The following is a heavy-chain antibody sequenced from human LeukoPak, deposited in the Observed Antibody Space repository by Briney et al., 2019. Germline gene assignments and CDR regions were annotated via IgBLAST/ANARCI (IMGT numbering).Heavy chain of an antibody. D-gene: IGHD1-26*01. Sequence: ASVKVSCKASGYTFTSYGINWVRQAPGQGLEWMGWISANNGNTNYAQNLQGRVTMTTDTSTNTAYMELRSLRSGDTAVYYCASGSSGSYYTVYFDYWGQGTQVPVSS. CDR3: ASGSSGSYYTVYFDY. J-gene: IGHJ4*02. CDR1: GYTFTSYG. CDR2: ISANNGNT. V-gene: IGHV1-18*01.